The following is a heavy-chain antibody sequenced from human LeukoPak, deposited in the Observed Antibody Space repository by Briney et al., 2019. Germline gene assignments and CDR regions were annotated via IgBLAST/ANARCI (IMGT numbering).Heavy chain of an antibody. CDR3: ATVTIFGVAALGNAFDI. J-gene: IGHJ3*02. CDR1: GGTFSSYA. Sequence: ASVKVSCKASGGTFSSYAISWVRQAPGQGLEWMGRIIPILGVANYAQKFQGRVTMTEDTSTDTAYMELSSLRSEDTAVYYCATVTIFGVAALGNAFDIWGQGTMVTVSS. CDR2: IIPILGVA. V-gene: IGHV1-69*04. D-gene: IGHD3-3*01.